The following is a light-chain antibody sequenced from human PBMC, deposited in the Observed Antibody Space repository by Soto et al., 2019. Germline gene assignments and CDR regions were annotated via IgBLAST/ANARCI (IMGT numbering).Light chain of an antibody. CDR3: QQTSSFPCT. CDR2: GAS. CDR1: QDITTW. V-gene: IGKV1-12*01. Sequence: DIQMTQSPSSVSASVGDRVTITCRASQDITTWLAWYQQKPGVAPRLLMSGASNLQSEVPSRFSGSGSGTHFTLTISSLQPEDCATYYCQQTSSFPCTFGQGTRLEIK. J-gene: IGKJ2*02.